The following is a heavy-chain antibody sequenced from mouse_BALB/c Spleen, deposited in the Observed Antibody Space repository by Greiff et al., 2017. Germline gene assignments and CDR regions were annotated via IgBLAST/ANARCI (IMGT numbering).Heavy chain of an antibody. CDR3: ARGTNYFDD. D-gene: IGHD2-14*01. CDR1: GYTFTSYW. Sequence: QVQLQQPGAELVKPGASVKLSCKASGYTFTSYWMHWVKQRPGQGLEWIGEINPSNGRTNYNEKFKSKATLTVDKSSSTAYMQLSSLTSEDSAVYYCARGTNYFDDWGQGTTLTVSS. V-gene: IGHV1S81*02. J-gene: IGHJ2*01. CDR2: INPSNGRT.